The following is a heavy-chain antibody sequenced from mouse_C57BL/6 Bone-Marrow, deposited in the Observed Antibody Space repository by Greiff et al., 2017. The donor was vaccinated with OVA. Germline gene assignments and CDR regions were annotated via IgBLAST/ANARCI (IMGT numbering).Heavy chain of an antibody. Sequence: VHVKQSGAELVRPGASVKLSCTASGFNIKDDYMHWVKQRPEQGLEWIGWIDPENGDTEYASKFQGKATITADTSSNTAYLQLSSLTSEDTAVYYCTTRNYGSSYVFAYWGQGTLVTVSA. J-gene: IGHJ3*01. D-gene: IGHD1-1*01. CDR1: GFNIKDDY. V-gene: IGHV14-4*01. CDR3: TTRNYGSSYVFAY. CDR2: IDPENGDT.